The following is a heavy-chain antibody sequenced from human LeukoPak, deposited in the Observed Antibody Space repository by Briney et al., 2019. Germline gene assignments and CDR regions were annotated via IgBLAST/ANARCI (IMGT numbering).Heavy chain of an antibody. J-gene: IGHJ5*02. CDR2: IYYTGST. V-gene: IGHV4-61*08. Sequence: SETLSLTCTVSGASVNSGGYFWSWLRQPPGKGLEWIGYIYYTGSTIYNPSLKTRVTISADTSKNQFSLRLTSVTAADTAVYYCASGAAPYWFDPWGQGTLVTVSS. CDR3: ASGAAPYWFDP. D-gene: IGHD2-15*01. CDR1: GASVNSGGYF.